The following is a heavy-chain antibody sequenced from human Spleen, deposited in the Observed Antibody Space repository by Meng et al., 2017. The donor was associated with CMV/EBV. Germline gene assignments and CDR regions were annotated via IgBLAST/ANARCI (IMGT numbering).Heavy chain of an antibody. V-gene: IGHV4-38-2*02. CDR2: IYYGGST. Sequence: SETLSLTCTVSGYSISSGYYWGWIRQPPGKGLEWIGTIYYGGSTNYNSSLMSRVTISVDTSKNQFSLKLSSVTSADAAVYYCARGSHYFDSWGQGTLVTVSS. CDR1: GYSISSGYY. CDR3: ARGSHYFDS. J-gene: IGHJ4*02.